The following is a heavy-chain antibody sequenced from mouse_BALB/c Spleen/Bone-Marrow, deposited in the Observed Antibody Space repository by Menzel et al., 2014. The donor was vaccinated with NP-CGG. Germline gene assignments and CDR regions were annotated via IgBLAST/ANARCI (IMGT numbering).Heavy chain of an antibody. V-gene: IGHV3-8*02. CDR3: ARTGFFDV. J-gene: IGHJ1*01. CDR1: GDSITGGY. CDR2: ISYRGTT. Sequence: EVHLVESGPSLVKPSQTLSLTCSVTGDSITGGYWHWIRKLPGNKLECMGYISYRGTTYYDPSLKSRISITRDTSKNQYYLELNPVAAEDTATYYCARTGFFDVWGAGTTVTVSS.